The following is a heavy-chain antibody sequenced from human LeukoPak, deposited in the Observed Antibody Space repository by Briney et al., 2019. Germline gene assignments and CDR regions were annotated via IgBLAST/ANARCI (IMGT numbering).Heavy chain of an antibody. V-gene: IGHV3-21*01. J-gene: IGHJ4*02. CDR3: ASFETVAAKPFDY. CDR2: ISGNSIYI. CDR1: GFTFSSYS. D-gene: IGHD6-19*01. Sequence: GGSLRLSCAASGFTFSSYSMNWVRQAPGEGLEWVSSISGNSIYIYYADSVKGRFTISRDNAKNSLYLQMNSLRVADTAVYYCASFETVAAKPFDYWGQGTLVTVSS.